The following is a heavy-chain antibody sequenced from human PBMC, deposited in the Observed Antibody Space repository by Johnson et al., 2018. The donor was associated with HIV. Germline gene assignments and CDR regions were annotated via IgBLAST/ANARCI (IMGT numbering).Heavy chain of an antibody. V-gene: IGHV3-15*01. CDR2: IKSKTDGGTT. D-gene: IGHD4-23*01. CDR3: ARATVESAFDI. Sequence: VQLVESGGGLVKPGGSLRLSCAASGFTFSNAWMSWVRQAPGKGLEWVGRIKSKTDGGTTDYAAPVKGRFTISRDDSKSIAYLQMNSLKTEDTAVYYCARATVESAFDIWGQGTMVTVSS. CDR1: GFTFSNAW. J-gene: IGHJ3*02.